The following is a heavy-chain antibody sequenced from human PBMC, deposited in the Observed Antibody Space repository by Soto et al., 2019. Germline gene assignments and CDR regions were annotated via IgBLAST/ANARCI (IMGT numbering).Heavy chain of an antibody. V-gene: IGHV4-31*03. CDR1: GGSISSGGYY. Sequence: PSETLSLTCTVSGGSISSGGYYWSWIRQHPGKGLEWIGYTYYSGSTYYNPSLKSRVTISVDTSKNQFSLKLSSVTAADTAVDYSPRAAGMAARRLSSGYWGQGTRITVSS. J-gene: IGHJ4*02. D-gene: IGHD6-6*01. CDR3: PRAAGMAARRLSSGY. CDR2: TYYSGST.